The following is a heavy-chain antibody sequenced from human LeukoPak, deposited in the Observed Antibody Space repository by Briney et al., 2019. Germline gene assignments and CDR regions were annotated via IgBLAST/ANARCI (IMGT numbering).Heavy chain of an antibody. CDR1: GFTFSSYS. J-gene: IGHJ5*02. CDR3: ARANPYYDILTGPFDP. D-gene: IGHD3-9*01. CDR2: ISSSGSTI. Sequence: GGSLRLSCAASGFTFSSYSMNWVRQAPGKGLEWVSYISSSGSTIYYADSVKGRFTISRDNSKNTLYLQMNSLRAEDTAVYYCARANPYYDILTGPFDPWGQGTLVTVSS. V-gene: IGHV3-48*01.